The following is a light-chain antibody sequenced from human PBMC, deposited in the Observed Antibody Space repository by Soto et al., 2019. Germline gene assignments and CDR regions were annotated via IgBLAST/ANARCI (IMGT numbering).Light chain of an antibody. J-gene: IGLJ2*01. Sequence: QSVLTQPPSASGSPGQSVTISCTGTSSDVGGYNYVSWYQQHTGKAPKLMIYEVSKRPSGVPDRFSGYKSGNTASLTVSGIQDEDEADYYCSSYTGSNNSVVFGGGPKLTVL. CDR3: SSYTGSNNSVV. CDR2: EVS. V-gene: IGLV2-8*01. CDR1: SSDVGGYNY.